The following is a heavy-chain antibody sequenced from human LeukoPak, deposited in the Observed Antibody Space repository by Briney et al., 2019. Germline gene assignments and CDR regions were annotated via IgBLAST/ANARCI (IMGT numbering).Heavy chain of an antibody. CDR1: GYTFTGYY. CDR2: INPNSGGT. D-gene: IGHD6-13*01. CDR3: ARGSGAAAGLFDY. Sequence: GASVKVSCKASGYTFTGYYMHRVRQAPGQGLEWMGWINPNSGGTNYAQKFQGRVTMTRDTSISTAYMELSRLRSDDTAVYYCARGSGAAAGLFDYWGQGTLVTVSS. J-gene: IGHJ4*02. V-gene: IGHV1-2*02.